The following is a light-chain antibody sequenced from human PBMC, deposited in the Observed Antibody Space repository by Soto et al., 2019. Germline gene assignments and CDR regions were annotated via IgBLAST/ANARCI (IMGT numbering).Light chain of an antibody. Sequence: ILMTQSPATLSVSPGERATLSCRASQSVSSKLAWYQQKPGQAPRLLIYGASTRASGVPARFSGSGSGTEFILTISSLQSDYFAVYYCQQYDTWPPWTFGQGTKVEIK. J-gene: IGKJ1*01. V-gene: IGKV3-15*01. CDR1: QSVSSK. CDR3: QQYDTWPPWT. CDR2: GAS.